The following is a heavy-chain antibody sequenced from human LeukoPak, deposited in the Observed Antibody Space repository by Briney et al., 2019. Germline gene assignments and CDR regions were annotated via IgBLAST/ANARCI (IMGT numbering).Heavy chain of an antibody. V-gene: IGHV3-23*01. CDR2: ISGRGDRT. D-gene: IGHD3-10*02. Sequence: SGGSLRLSCAVSGFTFSSYGMSWVRQAPGRGLEWVSAISGRGDRTQYADSVKGRFTISRDNAKNSLYLQMNSLRAEDTAVYYCAELGITMIGGVWGKGTTVTISS. CDR1: GFTFSSYG. CDR3: AELGITMIGGV. J-gene: IGHJ6*04.